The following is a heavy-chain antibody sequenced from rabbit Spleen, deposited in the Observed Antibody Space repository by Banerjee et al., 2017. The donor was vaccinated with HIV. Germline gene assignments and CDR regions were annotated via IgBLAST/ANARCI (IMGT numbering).Heavy chain of an antibody. D-gene: IGHD8-1*01. J-gene: IGHJ4*01. V-gene: IGHV1S45*01. CDR2: IDAGSSGST. CDR3: ARDGAGGSYFAL. Sequence: LQESGGDLVKPEGSLTLTCTASGFSFSSSYVMYWVRQAPGKGPEWIACIDAGSSGSTYYATWVNGRFTISKTSSTTVTLQMTSLTAADTATYFCARDGAGGSYFALWGPGTLVTVS. CDR1: GFSFSSSYV.